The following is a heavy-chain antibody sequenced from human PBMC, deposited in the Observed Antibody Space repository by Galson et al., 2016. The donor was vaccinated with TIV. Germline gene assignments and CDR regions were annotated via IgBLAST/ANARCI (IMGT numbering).Heavy chain of an antibody. CDR3: ARPSHYYDISSFYPLDF. D-gene: IGHD3-22*01. V-gene: IGHV3-66*04. Sequence: LRLSCAASGFSVSDNYINWVRQAPGKGLEWVSIVSSGYDTNNADSVKGRFTVSRDNAKNTLYLQMDGLSAEGTAVYYCARPSHYYDISSFYPLDFWGRGTQVTVSS. J-gene: IGHJ4*02. CDR1: GFSVSDNY. CDR2: VSSGYDT.